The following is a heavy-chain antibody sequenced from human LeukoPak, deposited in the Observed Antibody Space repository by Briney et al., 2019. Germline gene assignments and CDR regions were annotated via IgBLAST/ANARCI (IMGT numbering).Heavy chain of an antibody. V-gene: IGHV3-21*01. D-gene: IGHD4-23*01. CDR1: GFTFFSYT. J-gene: IGHJ4*02. Sequence: GRSLRLSCAASGFTFFSYTMNWVRQAPGKGLEWFSSFSSTSSYIYYADSVKGRFTISRDNAKNSMYLQMNSLRAEDTAIYYCTREQDREATATVVGDSWGQGTLVTVSP. CDR2: FSSTSSYI. CDR3: TREQDREATATVVGDS.